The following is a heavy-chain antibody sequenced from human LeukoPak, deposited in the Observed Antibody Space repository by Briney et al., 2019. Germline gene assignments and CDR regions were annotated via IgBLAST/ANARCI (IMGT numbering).Heavy chain of an antibody. V-gene: IGHV4-39*01. CDR3: ARAPRITMVRGVIYWFDP. D-gene: IGHD3-10*01. Sequence: NPSETLSLTCTVSGGSISSSSYYWGWIRQPPGKGLEWIGSIYYSGSTYYNPSLKSRVTISVDTSKNQFSLKLSSVTAADTAVYYCARAPRITMVRGVIYWFDPWGQGTLVTVSS. CDR2: IYYSGST. J-gene: IGHJ5*02. CDR1: GGSISSSSYY.